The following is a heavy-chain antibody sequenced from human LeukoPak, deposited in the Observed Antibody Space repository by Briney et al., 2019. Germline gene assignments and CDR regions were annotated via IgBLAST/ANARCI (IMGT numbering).Heavy chain of an antibody. CDR1: GYTFTSYY. J-gene: IGHJ6*03. D-gene: IGHD2-21*02. Sequence: ASVKVSCKASGYTFTSYYMHWVRQAPGQGLEWMGIINPSGGSTSYAQKFQGRVTMTRDTSKNQFSLKLSSVTAADTAVYYCARGKNIVVVTATLNYYYYMDVWGKGTTVTVSS. V-gene: IGHV1-46*01. CDR2: INPSGGST. CDR3: ARGKNIVVVTATLNYYYYMDV.